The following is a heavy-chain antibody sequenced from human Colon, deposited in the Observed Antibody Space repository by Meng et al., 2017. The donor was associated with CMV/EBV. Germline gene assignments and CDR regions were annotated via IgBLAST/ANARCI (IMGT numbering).Heavy chain of an antibody. D-gene: IGHD1-1*01. CDR2: IKQDGSEK. CDR1: KFTVSSNE. J-gene: IGHJ6*02. Sequence: GESLKISCAASKFTVSSNEMNWVRQAPGKGLEWVANIKQDGSEKYYVDSVKGRFTISRDNAKNSLYLQMNSLRAEDTAVYYCARDGTVYYYGMDVWGQGTTVTVSS. CDR3: ARDGTVYYYGMDV. V-gene: IGHV3-7*01.